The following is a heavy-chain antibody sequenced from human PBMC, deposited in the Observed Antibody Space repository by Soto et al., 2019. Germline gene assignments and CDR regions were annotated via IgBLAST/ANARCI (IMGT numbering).Heavy chain of an antibody. D-gene: IGHD2-2*01. CDR3: ARDRGAPAPYFDY. V-gene: IGHV4-59*01. J-gene: IGHJ4*02. Sequence: SETLSLTCTVSGGSISSYYWSWIRQPPGKGLEWIGYIYYSGSTNYNPSLKSRVTISVDTSKNQFSLKLSSVTAADTAVYYCARDRGAPAPYFDYWGQGTLVTVSS. CDR2: IYYSGST. CDR1: GGSISSYY.